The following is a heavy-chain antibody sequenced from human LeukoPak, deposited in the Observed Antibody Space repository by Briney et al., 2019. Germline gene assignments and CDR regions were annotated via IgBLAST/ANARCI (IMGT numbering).Heavy chain of an antibody. D-gene: IGHD2-15*01. V-gene: IGHV3-7*01. CDR2: IKQDGSGK. J-gene: IGHJ6*04. CDR3: ARDRRYCSGGSCYGYYYGMDV. CDR1: GFTFSSYW. Sequence: PGGSLRLSCAASGFTFSSYWMNWVRQSPGKGLEWVADIKQDGSGKYYVDSVKGRFTISRDNSKNTLYLQMNSLRAEDTAVYYCARDRRYCSGGSCYGYYYGMDVWGKGTTVTVSS.